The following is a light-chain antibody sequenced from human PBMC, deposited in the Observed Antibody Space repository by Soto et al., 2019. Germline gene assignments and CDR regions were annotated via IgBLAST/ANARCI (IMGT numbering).Light chain of an antibody. CDR1: QSVSSN. Sequence: EIEMTQSPATLSVTPGERATLSCRASQSVSSNLAWYQQTPGQPPRLLIYGASTRANGIPARFSASASGTEFTLTISSPQSEDFAVYYCQQYDKWPPRFGRGTKLEIK. CDR2: GAS. J-gene: IGKJ2*03. CDR3: QQYDKWPPR. V-gene: IGKV3D-15*01.